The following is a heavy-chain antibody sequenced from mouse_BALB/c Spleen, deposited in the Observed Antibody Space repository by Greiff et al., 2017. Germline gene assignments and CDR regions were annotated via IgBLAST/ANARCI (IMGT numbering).Heavy chain of an antibody. Sequence: EVQLVESGGGLVKPGGSLKLSCAASGFTFSSYTMSWVRQTPEKRLVWVATISSGGSYTYYPDSVKGRFTISRDNAKNTLYLQMSSLKSEDTAMYYCTREGEDYPFAYWGQGTLVTVSA. J-gene: IGHJ3*01. V-gene: IGHV5-6-4*01. CDR1: GFTFSSYT. CDR3: TREGEDYPFAY. D-gene: IGHD2-4*01. CDR2: ISSGGSYT.